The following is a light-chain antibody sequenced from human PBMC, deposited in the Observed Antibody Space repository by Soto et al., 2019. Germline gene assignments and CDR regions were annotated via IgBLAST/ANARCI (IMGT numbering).Light chain of an antibody. Sequence: QSGLTHPPSGSPAPGQKVMIYCPGRSFNIGHNYVSWYQQLPGTAPVLLIYDNNKRPSVIPDRFSGSKSGTSATLAITGLQTADEADYYFGAWESSLNPYVCGTETKVTGL. V-gene: IGLV1-51*01. J-gene: IGLJ1*01. CDR1: SFNIGHNY. CDR3: GAWESSLNPYV. CDR2: DNN.